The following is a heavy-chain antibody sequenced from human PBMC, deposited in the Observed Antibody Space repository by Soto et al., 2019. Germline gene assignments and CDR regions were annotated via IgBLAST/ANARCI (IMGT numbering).Heavy chain of an antibody. CDR1: GFTFSSYA. CDR2: ICGSGDYT. D-gene: IGHD3-10*01. CDR3: AKGFGDCGSGSSKFEY. V-gene: IGHV3-23*01. Sequence: EVQLLESGGGLVQPGESLRLSCAASGFTFSSYAMTWVRQAPGRGLEWVSVICGSGDYTYYADSMKGRFTVSRDNSKNTLYLQMNNMRAEDSAIYYCAKGFGDCGSGSSKFEYWGQGTLVSVSS. J-gene: IGHJ4*02.